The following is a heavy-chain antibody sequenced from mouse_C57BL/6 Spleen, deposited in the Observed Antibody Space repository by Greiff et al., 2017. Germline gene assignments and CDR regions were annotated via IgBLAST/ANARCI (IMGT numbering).Heavy chain of an antibody. V-gene: IGHV1-5*01. D-gene: IGHD2-1*01. CDR2: IYPGNSDT. J-gene: IGHJ3*01. Sequence: EVQLHQSGTVLARPGASVKMSCKTSGYTFTSYWMHWVKQRPGQGLEWIGAIYPGNSDTSYNQQFKGKAKLTAVTSASTAYMELSSLTNEDSAVYYCTRKGNSLLPFAYWGQGTLVTVSA. CDR1: GYTFTSYW. CDR3: TRKGNSLLPFAY.